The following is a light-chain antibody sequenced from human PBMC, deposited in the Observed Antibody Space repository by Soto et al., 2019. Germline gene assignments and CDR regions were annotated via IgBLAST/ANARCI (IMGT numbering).Light chain of an antibody. J-gene: IGKJ1*01. V-gene: IGKV1-39*01. CDR1: QSISNY. Sequence: DIQITQSPPSLSTYLLDIVTITCRASQSISNYLNWYQQRPGKAPKLLIYLASSLSSGVPSKFSGSGSGTDFTLTISVLQPEDSATYYCQQTYKAPLTFGQGTKWIS. CDR2: LAS. CDR3: QQTYKAPLT.